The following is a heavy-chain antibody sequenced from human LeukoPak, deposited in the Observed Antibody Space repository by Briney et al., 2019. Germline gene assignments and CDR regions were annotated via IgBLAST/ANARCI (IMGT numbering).Heavy chain of an antibody. Sequence: ASVKVSCKASGYTFTSYYMHWVRQAPGQGLEWMGIINPSGGSTSYAQKFQGRVTMTRDMSTSTVYMEQSSLRSEDTAVYYCAREVQGSNTAMALWGQGTLITVSS. CDR3: AREVQGSNTAMAL. CDR1: GYTFTSYY. J-gene: IGHJ4*02. D-gene: IGHD5-18*01. CDR2: INPSGGST. V-gene: IGHV1-46*01.